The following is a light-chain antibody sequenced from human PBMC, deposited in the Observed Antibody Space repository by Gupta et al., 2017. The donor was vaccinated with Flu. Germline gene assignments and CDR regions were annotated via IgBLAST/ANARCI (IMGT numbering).Light chain of an antibody. Sequence: DIVMTQSPDSLAVSLGERATINCKSNQSVLYDSNNKNYLTWYQQKPGQPPKLLIYWTSTRESGVPDRFSGSGSGTDFTLTISSLQAEDVAVYYCQQYYSIPPTFGQGTKVEIK. J-gene: IGKJ1*01. CDR2: WTS. CDR1: QSVLYDSNNKNY. CDR3: QQYYSIPPT. V-gene: IGKV4-1*01.